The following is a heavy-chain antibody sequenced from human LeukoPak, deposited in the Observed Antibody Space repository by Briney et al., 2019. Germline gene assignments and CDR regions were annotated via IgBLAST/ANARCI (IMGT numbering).Heavy chain of an antibody. CDR2: INWNGGST. J-gene: IGHJ4*02. CDR3: ARDFITMVRGVIIDLDY. Sequence: GGSLRLSCAASGFTFSTYAMSWVRQAPGKGLEWVSGINWNGGSTGYADSVKGRFTISRDNAKNSLYLQMNSLRAEDTALYYCARDFITMVRGVIIDLDYWGQGTLVTVSS. V-gene: IGHV3-20*04. CDR1: GFTFSTYA. D-gene: IGHD3-10*01.